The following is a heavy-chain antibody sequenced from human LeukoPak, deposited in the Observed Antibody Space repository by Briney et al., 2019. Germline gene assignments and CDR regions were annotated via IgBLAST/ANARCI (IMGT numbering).Heavy chain of an antibody. CDR1: GGSISSYY. CDR2: IYTSGST. Sequence: SETLSLTCTVSGGSISSYYWSWIRQPAGKGLEWIGRIYTSGSTNYNPSLKSRVTMSVDTSKNQSSLKLSSVTAADTAVYYCARDGGYSGYDYLAVGYYFDYWGQGTLVTVSS. J-gene: IGHJ4*02. V-gene: IGHV4-4*07. CDR3: ARDGGYSGYDYLAVGYYFDY. D-gene: IGHD5-12*01.